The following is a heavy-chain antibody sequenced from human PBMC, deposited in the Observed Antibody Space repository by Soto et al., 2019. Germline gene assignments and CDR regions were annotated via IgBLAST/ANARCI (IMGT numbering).Heavy chain of an antibody. Sequence: QVQLVQSGAEVKKPGASVKVSCKASGYTFTGYYMHWVRQAPGQGLEWMGWINPNSGGTNYAQKFQGWVTMTRDTSISTAYMELSRLRSDDTAVYYCARDLAVAGLYYYGMDVWGQGTTVTVSS. V-gene: IGHV1-2*04. CDR2: INPNSGGT. D-gene: IGHD6-19*01. CDR1: GYTFTGYY. CDR3: ARDLAVAGLYYYGMDV. J-gene: IGHJ6*02.